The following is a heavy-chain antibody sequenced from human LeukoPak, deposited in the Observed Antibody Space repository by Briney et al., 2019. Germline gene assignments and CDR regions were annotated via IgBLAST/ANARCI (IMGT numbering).Heavy chain of an antibody. CDR1: GGSISSYY. CDR2: IYYSGST. J-gene: IGHJ5*02. D-gene: IGHD3-3*01. CDR3: ARSYYDFWSGYPNWFDP. Sequence: PSETLSLTCTVSGGSISSYYWSWIRQPPGKGLEWIGNIYYSGSTNYNPSLKSRVTISVDTSKNQFSLKLSSVTAADTAVDYCARSYYDFWSGYPNWFDPWGQGTLVTVSS. V-gene: IGHV4-59*01.